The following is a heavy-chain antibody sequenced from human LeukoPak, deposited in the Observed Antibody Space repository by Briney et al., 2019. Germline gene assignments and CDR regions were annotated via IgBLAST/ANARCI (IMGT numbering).Heavy chain of an antibody. CDR1: GGSISSGGYY. CDR2: IYHSGST. Sequence: SETLSLTCTVSGGSISSGGYYWSWIRQPPGKGLEWIGYIYHSGSTYYNPSLKSRVTISVDRSKNQFSLKLSSVTAADTAVYYCARGPYYDFWSGLNWFDPWGQGTLVTVSS. D-gene: IGHD3-3*01. CDR3: ARGPYYDFWSGLNWFDP. J-gene: IGHJ5*02. V-gene: IGHV4-30-2*01.